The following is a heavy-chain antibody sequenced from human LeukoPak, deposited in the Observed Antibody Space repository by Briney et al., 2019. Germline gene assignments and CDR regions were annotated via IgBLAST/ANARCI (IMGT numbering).Heavy chain of an antibody. J-gene: IGHJ4*02. Sequence: SETLSLTCAVYGGFFSGYYWSWIRQPPGKGLEWIGEINHSGSTNYNPSLKSRVTISVDTSKNQFSLKLSSVTAADTAVYYCARNIVGAAPFDYWGQGTLVTVSS. CDR1: GGFFSGYY. V-gene: IGHV4-34*01. CDR2: INHSGST. CDR3: ARNIVGAAPFDY. D-gene: IGHD1-26*01.